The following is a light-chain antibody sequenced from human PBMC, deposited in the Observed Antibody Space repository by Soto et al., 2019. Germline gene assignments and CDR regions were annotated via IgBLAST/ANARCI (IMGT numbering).Light chain of an antibody. CDR1: QSVSSSY. V-gene: IGKV3-20*01. CDR2: GAS. Sequence: EIVLTQSPGNLSLSPGERATLSCRASQSVSSSYLAWYQQKPGQAPRLLIYGASSRATGIPDRFSGSGSGTDFTLTISRLEPEDFAVYYCQQYGSSRGVTFGPGTKVDIK. CDR3: QQYGSSRGVT. J-gene: IGKJ3*01.